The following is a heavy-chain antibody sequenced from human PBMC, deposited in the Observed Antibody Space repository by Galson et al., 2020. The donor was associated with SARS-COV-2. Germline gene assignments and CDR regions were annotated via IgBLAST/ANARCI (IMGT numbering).Heavy chain of an antibody. J-gene: IGHJ3*02. CDR2: MNPNSGGT. Sequence: ASVKVSCKASGYTFTGYYMHWVRQAPGQGPEWMGWMNPNSGGTNYAQKFQGFVTMTRDTSISTAYMELTSLTSDDTAVYYCAIASPYFPSNYAFDIWGQGTMVTVSS. V-gene: IGHV1-2*04. CDR1: GYTFTGYY. D-gene: IGHD3-9*01. CDR3: AIASPYFPSNYAFDI.